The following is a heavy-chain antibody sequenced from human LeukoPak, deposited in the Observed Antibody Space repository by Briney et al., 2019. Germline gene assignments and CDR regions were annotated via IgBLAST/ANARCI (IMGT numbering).Heavy chain of an antibody. V-gene: IGHV4-39*01. Sequence: PSETLSLTCTVSGGSTSSSSYYWGWIRQPPGKGLEWIGSIYYSGSTYYHPSLKSRVTITVDTYNNQFSQKLRSVTAADTAVYYCPRRPRAGWFDPWGQGTLVTVSS. J-gene: IGHJ5*02. CDR1: GGSTSSSSYY. CDR2: IYYSGST. CDR3: PRRPRAGWFDP.